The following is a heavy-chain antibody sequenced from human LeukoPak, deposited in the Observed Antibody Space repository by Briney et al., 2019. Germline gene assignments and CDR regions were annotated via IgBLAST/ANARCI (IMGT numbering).Heavy chain of an antibody. CDR3: ARSAKGDLLFDY. D-gene: IGHD3-10*01. CDR2: IYYSGST. V-gene: IGHV4-59*01. CDR1: DGSISSYY. Sequence: SETLSLTCTVSDGSISSYYWSWIRQPPGKGLEWIGYIYYSGSTNYNPSLKSRVTISEDTSKNQISLKLSSVTAADTAVYFCARSAKGDLLFDYWGQGTLVTVSS. J-gene: IGHJ4*02.